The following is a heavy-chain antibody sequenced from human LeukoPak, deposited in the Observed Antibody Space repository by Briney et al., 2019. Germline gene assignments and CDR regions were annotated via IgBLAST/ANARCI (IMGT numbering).Heavy chain of an antibody. D-gene: IGHD5-18*01. CDR1: GFTFSSYA. CDR2: ISGSGGST. V-gene: IGHV3-23*01. J-gene: IGHJ4*02. CDR3: AKPGWTQLWLSHFVY. Sequence: GGSPRLSCAASGFTFSSYAMSWVRQAPGKGLEWVSAISGSGGSTYYADSVKGRFTISRDNSKNTLYLQMNSLRAADTAVYYCAKPGWTQLWLSHFVYWGQGTLVTVSS.